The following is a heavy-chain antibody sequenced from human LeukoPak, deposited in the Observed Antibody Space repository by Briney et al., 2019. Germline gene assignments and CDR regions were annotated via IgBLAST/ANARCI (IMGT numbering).Heavy chain of an antibody. V-gene: IGHV3-23*01. D-gene: IGHD3-22*01. J-gene: IGHJ4*02. Sequence: GGSLRLSCATSGFTFSSYAMSWVRQAPGKGLEWVSAISGSGGTTYYADSVKGRFTISRDNSKNTLYLQMNSLRAEDTAVYYCTTTYYYDSSPGSFDYWGQGTLVTVSS. CDR1: GFTFSSYA. CDR3: TTTYYYDSSPGSFDY. CDR2: ISGSGGTT.